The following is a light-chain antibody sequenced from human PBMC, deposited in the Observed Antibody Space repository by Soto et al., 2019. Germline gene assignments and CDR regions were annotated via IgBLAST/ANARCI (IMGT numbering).Light chain of an antibody. CDR2: TAS. Sequence: DIQMTQSPSTLSASVGDRVTITCRASQSISSWLAWYQQSPGKAPNLLIHTASTLKSGVPSRFIGSGAGIEFTLTVSRLQPDDFAAYYGQQYDFNSRLTFGGGTKVEI. CDR3: QQYDFNSRLT. V-gene: IGKV1-5*03. CDR1: QSISSW. J-gene: IGKJ4*01.